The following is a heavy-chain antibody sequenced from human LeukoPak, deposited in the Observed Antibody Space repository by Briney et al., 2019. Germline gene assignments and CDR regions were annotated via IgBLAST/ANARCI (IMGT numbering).Heavy chain of an antibody. J-gene: IGHJ4*02. CDR1: GFTFRSYA. Sequence: PGGSLRLSCAASGFTFRSYAMHWVRQAPGKGLEWVAVISDDGSKKYHADSVKGRFTISRDNSENTLYLQMKSLRHEDTAVYYCARDWSAAVYAPFDYWGQGTLVTVSS. CDR2: ISDDGSKK. CDR3: ARDWSAAVYAPFDY. V-gene: IGHV3-30*19. D-gene: IGHD5/OR15-5a*01.